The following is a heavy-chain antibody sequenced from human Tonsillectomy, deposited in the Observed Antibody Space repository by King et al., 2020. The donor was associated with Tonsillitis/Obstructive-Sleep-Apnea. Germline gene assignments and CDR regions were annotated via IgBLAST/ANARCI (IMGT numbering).Heavy chain of an antibody. V-gene: IGHV4-59*08. D-gene: IGHD6-19*01. CDR1: GGSISSYY. Sequence: VQLQESGPGLVKPSETLSLTCTVSGGSISSYYWSWIRQPPGKGLEWIGYIYYSGSTNYNPSLKSRVTVSVDTSKNQFSLKLSSVTAADTAVYYCARGVPGIAVAGYWYFDLWGRGTLVTVSS. CDR2: IYYSGST. J-gene: IGHJ2*01. CDR3: ARGVPGIAVAGYWYFDL.